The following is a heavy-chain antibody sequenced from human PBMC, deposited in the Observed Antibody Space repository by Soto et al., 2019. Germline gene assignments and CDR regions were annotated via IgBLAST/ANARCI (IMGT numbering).Heavy chain of an antibody. J-gene: IGHJ4*02. D-gene: IGHD1-26*01. Sequence: GASVKVSCKASGGTFSSYAISWVRQAPGQGLEWMGGIIPIFGTANYAQKFQGRVTITADESTSTAYMELSSLRSEDTAVYYCAREVPLNSGSYLGPFDYWGQGTLVTVSS. CDR1: GGTFSSYA. CDR2: IIPIFGTA. V-gene: IGHV1-69*13. CDR3: AREVPLNSGSYLGPFDY.